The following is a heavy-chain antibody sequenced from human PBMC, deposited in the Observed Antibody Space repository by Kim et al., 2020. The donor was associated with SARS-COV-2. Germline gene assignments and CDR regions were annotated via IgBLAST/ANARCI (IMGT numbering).Heavy chain of an antibody. CDR3: ATSRTFDY. V-gene: IGHV3-7*01. Sequence: TGKNSVDLVKGRLTSSRDNAKNSLYLQMNSLRAEDTAVYYCATSRTFDYWGQGTLVTVSS. J-gene: IGHJ4*02. CDR2: TGK.